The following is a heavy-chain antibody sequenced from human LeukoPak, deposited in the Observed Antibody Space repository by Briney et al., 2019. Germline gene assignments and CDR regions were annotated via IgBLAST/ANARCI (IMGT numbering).Heavy chain of an antibody. Sequence: GGSLRLSCAASGFTFSSYEMNWVRQAPGKGLEWVSYINSDGSTIYYADSVKGRFSMSRDNAKNSLYLQMNSLRAEDTAVYYCARDHRVTTMAIPYLDYWGQGTLVIVSS. CDR3: ARDHRVTTMAIPYLDY. CDR1: GFTFSSYE. J-gene: IGHJ4*02. CDR2: INSDGSTI. D-gene: IGHD4-11*01. V-gene: IGHV3-48*03.